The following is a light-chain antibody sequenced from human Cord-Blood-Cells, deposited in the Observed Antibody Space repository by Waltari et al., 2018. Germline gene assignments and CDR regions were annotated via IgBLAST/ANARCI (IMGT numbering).Light chain of an antibody. CDR3: MQALQTPRT. Sequence: DIVMTQSPLSLPVTPGEPASISCRSSQSLLHSNGYNYLDWYLQKPGQSPHLLIYLGSNRASGVTDRFSGSGSGTDFTLKISRVEAEDVEVYYCMQALQTPRTFGPGTKVDIK. J-gene: IGKJ3*01. V-gene: IGKV2-28*01. CDR2: LGS. CDR1: QSLLHSNGYNY.